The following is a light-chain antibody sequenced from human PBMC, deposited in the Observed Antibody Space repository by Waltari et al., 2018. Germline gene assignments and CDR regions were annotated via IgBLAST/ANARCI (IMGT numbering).Light chain of an antibody. Sequence: EVLLTHSPGTLSLSPGDRATLSCRASESVDDLLAWYQQKPGQAPRLLIYDASTRATGIPDRFSGSGSGTDFTLTINRLEAGDFALYYCQQYRMTPVTFGRGTKVEIK. J-gene: IGKJ2*01. CDR1: ESVDDL. CDR2: DAS. CDR3: QQYRMTPVT. V-gene: IGKV3-20*01.